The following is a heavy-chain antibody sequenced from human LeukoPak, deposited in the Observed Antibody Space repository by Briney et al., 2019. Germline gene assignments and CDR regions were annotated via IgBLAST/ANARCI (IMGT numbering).Heavy chain of an antibody. D-gene: IGHD3-10*01. CDR3: ARAIFRAHDY. J-gene: IGHJ4*02. CDR1: GFTVSNNY. V-gene: IGHV3-66*01. CDR2: IYSGGST. Sequence: GGSLRLSCAASGFTVSNNYMTWVRQAPGKGLEWVSLIYSGGSTYYADSVKGRFTISRDNSKNTLYLQMNSLRAEDTAVYYCARAIFRAHDYWGQGTLVTVSS.